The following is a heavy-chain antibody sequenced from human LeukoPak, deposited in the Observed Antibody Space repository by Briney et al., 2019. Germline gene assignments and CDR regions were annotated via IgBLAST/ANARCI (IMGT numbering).Heavy chain of an antibody. CDR3: XXXXXXXFGELSFDY. CDR2: TYYRSKWYN. D-gene: IGHD3-10*01. CDR1: GDSVSSNSAA. Sequence: XXXSGDSVSSNSAAWNWIRQSPSRGLEWLGRTYYRSKWYNDYAVSVKSRITIKPDTSKNKFSLKLKSVTPEDTAVXXXXXXXXXXFGELSFDYWGQGTLVTVSS. V-gene: IGHV6-1*01. J-gene: IGHJ4*02.